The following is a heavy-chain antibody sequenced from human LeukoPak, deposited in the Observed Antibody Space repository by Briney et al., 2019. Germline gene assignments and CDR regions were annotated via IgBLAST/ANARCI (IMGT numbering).Heavy chain of an antibody. CDR1: GFTFSSYS. CDR2: ISSSSSYI. Sequence: GGSLRLSCAASGFTFSSYSMNWVRQAPGKGLEWVSSISSSSSYIYYADSVKGRFTISRDNAKNSLYLKINSLRAEDTAVYYCARDAPYSYYFDYWGQGTLVTVSS. D-gene: IGHD2-15*01. V-gene: IGHV3-21*01. J-gene: IGHJ4*02. CDR3: ARDAPYSYYFDY.